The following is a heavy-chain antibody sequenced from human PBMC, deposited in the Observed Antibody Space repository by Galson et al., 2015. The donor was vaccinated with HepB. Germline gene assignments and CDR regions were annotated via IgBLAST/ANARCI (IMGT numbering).Heavy chain of an antibody. J-gene: IGHJ6*02. CDR3: AKGPYGYGGKGPRYYGMDV. D-gene: IGHD4-23*01. V-gene: IGHV3-30*18. CDR1: GFTFSSYG. CDR2: ISYDGSNK. Sequence: SLRLSCAASGFTFSSYGMHWVRQAPGKGLEWVAVISYDGSNKYYADSVKGRFTISRDNSKNTLYLQMNSLRAEDTAVYYCAKGPYGYGGKGPRYYGMDVWGQGTTVTVSS.